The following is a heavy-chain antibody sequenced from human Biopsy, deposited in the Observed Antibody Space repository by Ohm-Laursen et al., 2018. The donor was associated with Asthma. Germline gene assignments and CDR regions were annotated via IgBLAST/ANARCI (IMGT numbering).Heavy chain of an antibody. D-gene: IGHD1-26*01. J-gene: IGHJ4*02. Sequence: GASAKVSCKVSGDTLTERSIHWVRQAPGQGLEWMGWISLNTGDANLAQKFRGWVTMTRDTSISTAYLVLSGLKSHDTAVYYCARAPYSDAIDSWGQGTLVAVSS. CDR3: ARAPYSDAIDS. CDR2: ISLNTGDA. CDR1: GDTLTERS. V-gene: IGHV1-2*04.